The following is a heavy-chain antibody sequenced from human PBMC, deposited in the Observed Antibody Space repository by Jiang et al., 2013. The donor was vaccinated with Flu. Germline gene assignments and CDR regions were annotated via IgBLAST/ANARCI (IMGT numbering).Heavy chain of an antibody. CDR2: TYYRSKWYN. Sequence: SQTLSLTCAISGDSVSSNSAAWNWIRQSPSRGLEWLGRTYYRSKWYNDYAVSVKSRMTINPDTSKNQFSLQLNSVTPEDTAVYCCARDEEVVAATPGWFDPWGQGTLVTVSS. J-gene: IGHJ5*02. CDR3: ARDEEVVAATPGWFDP. D-gene: IGHD2-15*01. V-gene: IGHV6-1*01. CDR1: GDSVSSNSAA.